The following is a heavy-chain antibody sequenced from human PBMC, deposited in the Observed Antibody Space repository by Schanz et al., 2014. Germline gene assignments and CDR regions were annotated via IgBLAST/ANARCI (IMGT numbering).Heavy chain of an antibody. Sequence: VQLVESGGGVVQPGGSLRLSCVASGFTFSDYYMSWIRQAPGKGLEWVANIKQDGSEKYYVDSVKGRFTISRDNAKKSLYLRMNSLRAEDTAVYYCAKDFFIGVARGVIISHDAIDIWGHGTKVNVSS. CDR3: AKDFFIGVARGVIISHDAIDI. D-gene: IGHD3-10*01. J-gene: IGHJ3*02. V-gene: IGHV3-7*05. CDR1: GFTFSDYY. CDR2: IKQDGSEK.